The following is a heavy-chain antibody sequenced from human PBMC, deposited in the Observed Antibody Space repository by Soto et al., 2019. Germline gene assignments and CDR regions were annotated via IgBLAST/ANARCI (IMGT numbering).Heavy chain of an antibody. J-gene: IGHJ3*02. CDR3: VSSLRDIEGYPLDI. Sequence: ETLSLTCNVSVESIPSYFRNWIRQPPGKGLEWIGCIYDSGSTNYNPSLKSRVTISLDTSKNQFSLKVTSVTAADTAVYYCVSSLRDIEGYPLDIWSPGGM. CDR1: VESIPSYF. V-gene: IGHV4-59*03. D-gene: IGHD2-15*01. CDR2: IYDSGST.